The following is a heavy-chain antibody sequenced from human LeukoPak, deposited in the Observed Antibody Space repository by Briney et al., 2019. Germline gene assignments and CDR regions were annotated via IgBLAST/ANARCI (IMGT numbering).Heavy chain of an antibody. V-gene: IGHV1-69*04. J-gene: IGHJ4*02. CDR3: AINPPAYYDFWSGYEGDY. Sequence: SVKVSCKASGGTFSSYAISWVRQAPGQGLEWMGRIIPILGIANYAQKFQGRVTITADKSTGTAYMELSSLRSEDTAVYYCAINPPAYYDFWSGYEGDYWGQGTLVTVSS. CDR1: GGTFSSYA. D-gene: IGHD3-3*01. CDR2: IIPILGIA.